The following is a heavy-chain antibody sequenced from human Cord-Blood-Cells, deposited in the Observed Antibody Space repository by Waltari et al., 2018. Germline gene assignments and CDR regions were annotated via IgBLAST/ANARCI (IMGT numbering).Heavy chain of an antibody. CDR2: INHSGST. Sequence: QVQLQQWGAGLLKPSETLSLTCAVYGGSFRGYYWSWIRHPPGKGLEWIGEINHSGSTNYNPSLKSRVTISVDTSKNQFSLKLSSVTAADTAVYYCASNRLYYYYGMDVWGQGTTVTVSS. V-gene: IGHV4-34*01. CDR3: ASNRLYYYYGMDV. CDR1: GGSFRGYY. J-gene: IGHJ6*02. D-gene: IGHD6-25*01.